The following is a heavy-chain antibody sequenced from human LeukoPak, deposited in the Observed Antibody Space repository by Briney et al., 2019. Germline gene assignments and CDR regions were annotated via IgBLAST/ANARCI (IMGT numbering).Heavy chain of an antibody. CDR3: AKEASITMIVVVTLRYFDY. Sequence: PGGSLRLSCVASGFTFSSYEMHWVRQAPGKGLEWVSYISSSGSTIYYADSVKGRFTISRDNAKNSLYLQMNSLRAEDTAVYYCAKEASITMIVVVTLRYFDYWGQGTLVTVSS. J-gene: IGHJ4*02. D-gene: IGHD3-22*01. V-gene: IGHV3-48*03. CDR1: GFTFSSYE. CDR2: ISSSGSTI.